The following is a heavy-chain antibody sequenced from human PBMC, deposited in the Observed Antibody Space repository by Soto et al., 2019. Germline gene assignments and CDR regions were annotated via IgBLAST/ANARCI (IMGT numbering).Heavy chain of an antibody. J-gene: IGHJ5*02. D-gene: IGHD1-7*01. CDR2: IYYSGST. V-gene: IGHV4-59*01. CDR1: GGSISSYY. Sequence: PSETLSLTCTVSGGSISSYYWSWIRQPPGKGLEWIGYIYYSGSTNYNPSLKSRVTISVDTSKNQFSLKQSSVTATDTAVYYCAREYNWNSGWFDPWGQGTLVTVSS. CDR3: AREYNWNSGWFDP.